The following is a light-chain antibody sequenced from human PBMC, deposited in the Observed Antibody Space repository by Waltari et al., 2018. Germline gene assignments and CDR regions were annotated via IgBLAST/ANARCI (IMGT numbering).Light chain of an antibody. CDR1: QSINSW. CDR3: QQYRTNPWT. V-gene: IGKV1-5*03. CDR2: KAS. J-gene: IGKJ1*01. Sequence: DIQMTQSPSTLSASLGDRVHLTCRASQSINSWLAWYQQKPGIAPKLLIYKASSLQSVVPSSFSGIGYGTEYTLPISILQPYDLATYYCQQYRTNPWTFGQGTKVEIE.